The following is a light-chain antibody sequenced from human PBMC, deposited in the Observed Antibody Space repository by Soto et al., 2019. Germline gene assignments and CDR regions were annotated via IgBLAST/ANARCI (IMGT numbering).Light chain of an antibody. CDR3: QQYNNWPPYT. CDR1: QSVSSD. J-gene: IGKJ2*01. Sequence: EIGMTQSPAPLSVSPGERATLSCRASQSVSSDLAWYQQKPGQAPRLLIYGASTRATGIPARFSGSGSGTEFTLSISSLQSEDCAVYYCQQYNNWPPYTFGQGTKLEIK. V-gene: IGKV3-15*01. CDR2: GAS.